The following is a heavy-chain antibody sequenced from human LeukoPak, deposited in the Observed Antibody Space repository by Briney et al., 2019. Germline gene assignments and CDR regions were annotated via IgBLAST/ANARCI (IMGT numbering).Heavy chain of an antibody. CDR3: GSTRGNY. CDR1: GFTFSNAW. V-gene: IGHV3-15*01. Sequence: KPGGSLRLSCAASGFTFSNAWMRWVRQAPGKGLEWVGRIKTKIDGETVDYAAPVRGRFTISRDDSKNMLYLEMNSLNTEDTAVYYCGSTRGNYGGQGILVTVSS. J-gene: IGHJ4*02. D-gene: IGHD5/OR15-5a*01. CDR2: IKTKIDGETV.